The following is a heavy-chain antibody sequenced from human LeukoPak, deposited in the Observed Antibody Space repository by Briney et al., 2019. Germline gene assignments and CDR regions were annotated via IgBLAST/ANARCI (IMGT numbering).Heavy chain of an antibody. D-gene: IGHD6-19*01. CDR3: ATMQWLEGVDWFDP. V-gene: IGHV3-30*02. Sequence: GGSLRLSCAASGFIFSNYGMHWVRQAPGKGLEWVAFIRYDESNKFYADSVKGRFTISRGNSKNILFLQMNSLRAEDTAVYYCATMQWLEGVDWFDPWGQGTLVTVSS. J-gene: IGHJ5*02. CDR2: IRYDESNK. CDR1: GFIFSNYG.